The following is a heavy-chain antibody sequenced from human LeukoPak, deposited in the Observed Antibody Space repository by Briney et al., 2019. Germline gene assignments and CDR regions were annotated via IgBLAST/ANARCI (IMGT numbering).Heavy chain of an antibody. CDR1: GGSFSGYY. V-gene: IGHV4-34*01. CDR3: SSKATAAGTFFDY. J-gene: IGHJ4*02. CDR2: TNHSGST. D-gene: IGHD6-13*01. Sequence: SETLSLTCAVYGGSFSGYYWSWIRQPPGKGLEWIGETNHSGSTNYNPSLKSRVTISVDTSKNQFSLKLSSVTAADTAVYYCSSKATAAGTFFDYWGQGTLVTVSS.